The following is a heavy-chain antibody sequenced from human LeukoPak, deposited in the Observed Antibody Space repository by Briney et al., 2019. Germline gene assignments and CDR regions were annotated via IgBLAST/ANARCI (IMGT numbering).Heavy chain of an antibody. CDR2: IYHSGST. CDR3: ARVHRYDKRNDAFDI. J-gene: IGHJ3*02. D-gene: IGHD2-2*01. Sequence: PSGTLSLTCAVSGGSISSSNGWSWVRQPPGKGLEWIGEIYHSGSTNYNPSLKSRVTISVDKSKNQFSLKLSSVTAADTAVYYCARVHRYDKRNDAFDIWGQGTMVTVSS. CDR1: GGSISSSNG. V-gene: IGHV4-4*02.